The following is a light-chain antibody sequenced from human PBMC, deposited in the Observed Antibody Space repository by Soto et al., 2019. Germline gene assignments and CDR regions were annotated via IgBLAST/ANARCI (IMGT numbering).Light chain of an antibody. J-gene: IGKJ5*01. CDR1: QRVTITF. CDR2: GSS. V-gene: IGKV3-20*01. Sequence: PGKRADPACSANQRVTITFLAWFPQKPGQAPRLLIYGSSTRATVVTARFSGSGSGPAFTLTISRLEPEDFALYYCQQYGYSPITFGHGPRLEIK. CDR3: QQYGYSPIT.